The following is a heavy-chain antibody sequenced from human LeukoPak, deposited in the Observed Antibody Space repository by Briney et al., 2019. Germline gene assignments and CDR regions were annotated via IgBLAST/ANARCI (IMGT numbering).Heavy chain of an antibody. J-gene: IGHJ4*02. CDR3: ARDGSYKFDY. V-gene: IGHV3-74*01. Sequence: GGSLRLSCAASGLTFSSAWMHWVRQTPGKGLVWVSRIQSDGTTTYADSVRGRFTISRDNAKNTLYLQMNNLRAEDTAVYYCARDGSYKFDYWGQGTLVTVSS. D-gene: IGHD1-26*01. CDR2: IQSDGTT. CDR1: GLTFSSAW.